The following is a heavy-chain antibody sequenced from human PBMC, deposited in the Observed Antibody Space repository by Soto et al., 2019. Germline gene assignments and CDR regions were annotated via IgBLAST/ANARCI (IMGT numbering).Heavy chain of an antibody. CDR3: ARAPNILTVKYYFDY. CDR2: FIPIFDAA. CDR1: GGTFSNYA. Sequence: QVQLVQSGAEVKKPGSSVKVSCKASGGTFSNYAINWVRQAPGQGLEWMGGFIPIFDAANYAQKFQGRVTITADESATTVYMELSSLRSEDTAVYYCARAPNILTVKYYFDYWGQGTLVTVSS. J-gene: IGHJ4*02. D-gene: IGHD3-9*01. V-gene: IGHV1-69*01.